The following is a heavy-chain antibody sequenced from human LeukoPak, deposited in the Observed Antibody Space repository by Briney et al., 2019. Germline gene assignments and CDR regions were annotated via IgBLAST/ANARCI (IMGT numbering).Heavy chain of an antibody. D-gene: IGHD1-26*01. CDR2: ISAYNGST. Sequence: ASVKVSCKVSGYTLTELSMHWVRQAPGQGLEWMGWISAYNGSTNYAQKLQGRVTMTTDTSTSTAYMELRSLRSDDTAVYYCARDDSGSYSLFDYWGQGTLVTVSS. V-gene: IGHV1-18*01. CDR1: GYTLTELS. CDR3: ARDDSGSYSLFDY. J-gene: IGHJ4*02.